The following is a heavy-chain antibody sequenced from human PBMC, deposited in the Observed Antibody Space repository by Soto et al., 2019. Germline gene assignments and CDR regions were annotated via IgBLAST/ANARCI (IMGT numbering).Heavy chain of an antibody. CDR2: IYYNVNT. D-gene: IGHD3-16*01. CDR1: GGSISSSSDY. J-gene: IGHJ4*02. CDR3: ARQTGVFGHYFDY. V-gene: IGHV4-39*01. Sequence: QLRLQEAGPGLVKPSETLSLTCTASGGSISSSSDYWGWIRQPPGKGPEWIGTIYYNVNTYYNPSLKSRVTMSVDTSKNQFSLKLSSATAADTAMYYCARQTGVFGHYFDYWGQGTLVTVSS.